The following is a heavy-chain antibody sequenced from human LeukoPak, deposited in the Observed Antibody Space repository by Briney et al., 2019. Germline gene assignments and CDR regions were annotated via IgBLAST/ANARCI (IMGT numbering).Heavy chain of an antibody. CDR3: ARDPSYYYYYMDV. CDR2: ISYDGSNK. J-gene: IGHJ6*03. CDR1: GFTFSSYA. V-gene: IGHV3-30*01. Sequence: GGSLRLSCAASGFTFSSYALHWVRQAPGKGLEWVAVISYDGSNKYYADSVKGRFTIPRDNSKNTLYLQMNSLRAEDTAVYYCARDPSYYYYYMDVWGKGTTVTVSS.